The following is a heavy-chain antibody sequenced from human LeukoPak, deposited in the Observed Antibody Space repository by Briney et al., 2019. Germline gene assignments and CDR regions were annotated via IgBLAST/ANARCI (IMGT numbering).Heavy chain of an antibody. D-gene: IGHD3-16*02. J-gene: IGHJ3*02. CDR3: ARDHPSYDYVWGSYRYGIGAFDI. V-gene: IGHV3-33*01. CDR1: GFTSSSYG. Sequence: GGSLRLSCAASGFTSSSYGMHWVRQAPGKGLEWVAVIWYDGSNKYYADSVKGRFTISRDNSKNTLYLQMNSLRAEDTAVYYCARDHPSYDYVWGSYRYGIGAFDIWGQGTMVTVSS. CDR2: IWYDGSNK.